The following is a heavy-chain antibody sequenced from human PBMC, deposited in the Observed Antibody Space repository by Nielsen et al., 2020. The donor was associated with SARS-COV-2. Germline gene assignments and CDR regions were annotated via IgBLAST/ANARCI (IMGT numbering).Heavy chain of an antibody. Sequence: GGSLRLSCAASGFTFDDYAMHWVRHAPGKGLEWVSGISWNSGSIGYADSVKGRFTISRDNAKNSLYLQMNSLRAEDTALYYCATLQLGHYYYYGMDVWGQGTTVTVSS. V-gene: IGHV3-9*01. CDR1: GFTFDDYA. D-gene: IGHD5-18*01. CDR2: ISWNSGSI. CDR3: ATLQLGHYYYYGMDV. J-gene: IGHJ6*02.